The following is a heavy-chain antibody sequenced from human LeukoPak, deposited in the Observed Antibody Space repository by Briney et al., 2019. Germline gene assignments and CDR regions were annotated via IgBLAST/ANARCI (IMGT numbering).Heavy chain of an antibody. V-gene: IGHV4-4*08. CDR3: ASTDYYDSSGYYRY. CDR1: GGSISSYY. CDR2: INPSGST. J-gene: IGHJ4*02. Sequence: SETLSLTCTVSGGSISSYYWSWIRQPPGKGLECIGYINPSGSTSYNPSLKSRVTISVDRSKDQFSLKLTSVTAADTAVYYCASTDYYDSSGYYRYWGQGTLVTVSS. D-gene: IGHD3-22*01.